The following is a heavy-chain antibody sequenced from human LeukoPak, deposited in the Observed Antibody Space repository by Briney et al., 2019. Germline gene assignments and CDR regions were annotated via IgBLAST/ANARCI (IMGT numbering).Heavy chain of an antibody. J-gene: IGHJ6*03. CDR1: GFSVSKIY. V-gene: IGHV3-53*05. CDR2: ISVVGDT. Sequence: GGSLRLSCAASGFSVSKIYMSWVRQAAGKGLEWASLISVVGDTYYADSVKGRFTISRDNTENTLYLQMNSLRVEDTAVYYCAKGRTYHYFMDVWGQGTTVTVSS. CDR3: AKGRTYHYFMDV.